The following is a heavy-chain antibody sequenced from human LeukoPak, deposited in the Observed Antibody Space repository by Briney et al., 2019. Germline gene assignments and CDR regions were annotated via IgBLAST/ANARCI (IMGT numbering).Heavy chain of an antibody. D-gene: IGHD3-22*01. CDR2: INSDGSST. V-gene: IGHV3-74*01. CDR1: GFTFSSYW. Sequence: GGSLRLSCAASGFTFSSYWMHWVRQAPGKGLVWVSRINSDGSSTNYADSVKGRFTISRDNAKNTLYLQMNSLRAEDTAVYYCARDSPGYYDSSGYHNAEYFQHWGQGSLVTVSS. J-gene: IGHJ1*01. CDR3: ARDSPGYYDSSGYHNAEYFQH.